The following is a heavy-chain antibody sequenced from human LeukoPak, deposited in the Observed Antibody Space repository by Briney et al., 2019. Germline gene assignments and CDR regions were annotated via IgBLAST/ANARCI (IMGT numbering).Heavy chain of an antibody. Sequence: PGGSLRLSCAASGFTFDDYGMSWVRQAPGKGLEWVSGVNWNGVSTGYAASVKGRFTISRDNAKNSLSLQMNSLRAEDTALYYCARSALIVGAAYFDYWGQGTLVTVSS. CDR2: VNWNGVST. D-gene: IGHD1-26*01. V-gene: IGHV3-20*04. J-gene: IGHJ4*02. CDR3: ARSALIVGAAYFDY. CDR1: GFTFDDYG.